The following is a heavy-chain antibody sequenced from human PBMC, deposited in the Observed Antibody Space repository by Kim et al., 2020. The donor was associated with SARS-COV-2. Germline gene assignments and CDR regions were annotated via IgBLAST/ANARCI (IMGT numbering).Heavy chain of an antibody. V-gene: IGHV3-30-3*01. CDR1: GFTFSSYA. D-gene: IGHD3-3*01. Sequence: GGSLRLSCAASGFTFSSYAMHWVRQAPGKGLEWVAVISYDGSNKYYADSVKGRFTISRDNSKNTLYLQMNSLRAEDTAVYYCARERSLEVSIDYWGQGTLVTVSS. CDR3: ARERSLEVSIDY. J-gene: IGHJ4*02. CDR2: ISYDGSNK.